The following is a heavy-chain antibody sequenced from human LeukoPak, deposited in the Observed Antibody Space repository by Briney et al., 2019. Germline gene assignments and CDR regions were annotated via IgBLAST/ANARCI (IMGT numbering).Heavy chain of an antibody. CDR1: GFTFSSYV. D-gene: IGHD4-17*01. CDR2: ISINGGGT. Sequence: GGSLRLSCAASGFTFSSYVMSWVRHAPGKGLEWVSTISINGGGTYYADSVKGRFTISRDNSQNTLYLQMNSLRAEDTAVYYCARDYADYVGYFFFDYWGQGTLVTVSS. J-gene: IGHJ4*02. V-gene: IGHV3-23*01. CDR3: ARDYADYVGYFFFDY.